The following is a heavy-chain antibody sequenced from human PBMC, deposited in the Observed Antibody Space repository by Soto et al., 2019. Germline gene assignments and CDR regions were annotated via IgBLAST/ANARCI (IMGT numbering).Heavy chain of an antibody. CDR1: GFALSASS. CDR2: ISSSGATI. V-gene: IGHV3-48*02. D-gene: IGHD2-8*01. J-gene: IGHJ4*02. Sequence: TGGSLRLSCAASGFALSASSMNWVRQAPGKGLEWVSYISSSGATIYYADSVKGRFSISRDKAQNSVYLQMNSLRDEDTAVYYCARDLSDYAKYYFDYWGQGTPVTVSS. CDR3: ARDLSDYAKYYFDY.